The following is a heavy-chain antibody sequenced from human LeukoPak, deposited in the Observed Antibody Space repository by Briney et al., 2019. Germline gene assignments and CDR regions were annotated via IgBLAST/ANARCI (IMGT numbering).Heavy chain of an antibody. Sequence: GASVKVSCKASGYTLTDYAMNWVRQAPGQGLEWMGWINTHTGNPTYAQGFTGRFDFSLDTSVNTAYLEISSLKPDDTAVYFCARDSIHSSGWWTSEAFDIWGQGTMVTVSS. D-gene: IGHD6-13*01. CDR3: ARDSIHSSGWWTSEAFDI. CDR2: INTHTGNP. J-gene: IGHJ3*02. V-gene: IGHV7-4-1*02. CDR1: GYTLTDYA.